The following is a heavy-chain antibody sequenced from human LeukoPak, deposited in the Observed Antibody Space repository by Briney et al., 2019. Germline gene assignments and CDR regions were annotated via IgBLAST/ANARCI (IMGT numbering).Heavy chain of an antibody. CDR2: ISGSGGST. V-gene: IGHV3-23*01. Sequence: GGSLRLSCAASGFTFSSYAMSWVRQAPGKGLEWVSAISGSGGSTYYADSVKGRFTISRDNSKNTLYLQMNSLRAEDTAVYYCAKPRAAYCGGDCYLFDYWGQGTLVTVPS. CDR3: AKPRAAYCGGDCYLFDY. D-gene: IGHD2-21*02. J-gene: IGHJ4*02. CDR1: GFTFSSYA.